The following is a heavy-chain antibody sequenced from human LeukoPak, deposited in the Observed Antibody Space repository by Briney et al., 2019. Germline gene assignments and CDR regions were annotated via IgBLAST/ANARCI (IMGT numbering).Heavy chain of an antibody. CDR1: GYTFTGYY. D-gene: IGHD2-2*01. CDR3: ARWGRYCSSTSCYHNWFDP. Sequence: ASVEVSCKASGYTFTGYYMHWVRQAPGQGLEWMGWINPNSGGTNYAQKFQGRVTMTRDTSISTAYMELSRLRSDDTAVYYCARWGRYCSSTSCYHNWFDPWGQGTLVTVSS. CDR2: INPNSGGT. V-gene: IGHV1-2*02. J-gene: IGHJ5*02.